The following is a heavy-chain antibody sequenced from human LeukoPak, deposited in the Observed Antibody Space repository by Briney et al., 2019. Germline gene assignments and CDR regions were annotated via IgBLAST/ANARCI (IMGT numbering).Heavy chain of an antibody. CDR1: GGSISSGGYY. V-gene: IGHV4-31*03. J-gene: IGHJ5*02. CDR2: IYYSGST. Sequence: SQTLSLTRTVSGGSISSGGYYWSWIRQHPGKGLEWIGYIYYSGSTYYNPSLKSRVTISVDTSKNQFSLKLSSVTAADTAVYYCARGPRGGVATTSNWFDPWGQGTLVTVSS. D-gene: IGHD5-12*01. CDR3: ARGPRGGVATTSNWFDP.